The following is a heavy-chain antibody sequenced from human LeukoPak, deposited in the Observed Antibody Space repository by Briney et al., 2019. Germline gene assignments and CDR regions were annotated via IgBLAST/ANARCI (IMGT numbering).Heavy chain of an antibody. D-gene: IGHD3-22*01. V-gene: IGHV3-53*01. CDR2: IYSGGST. CDR1: GFTVSGNY. CDR3: AHGTPYYYDSSGPPSEYYFDY. Sequence: GGSLRLSCAASGFTVSGNYMSWVRQAPGKGLEWVSVIYSGGSTYYADSVKGRFTISRDNSKNTLYLQMNSLRAEDTAVYYCAHGTPYYYDSSGPPSEYYFDYWGQGTLVTVSS. J-gene: IGHJ4*02.